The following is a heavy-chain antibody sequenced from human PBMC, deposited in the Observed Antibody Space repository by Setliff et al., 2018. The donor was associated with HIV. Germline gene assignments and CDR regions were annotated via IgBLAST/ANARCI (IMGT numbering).Heavy chain of an antibody. Sequence: ASVKVSCKASGYTFTANTIHWVRQAPGQRLAWMGCISAGKGEATYSQESQGRVTFTRDTSATTAYMELSSLISEDTAVYYCARGVGSSWFENWGQGTLVTVSS. D-gene: IGHD6-13*01. CDR1: GYTFTANT. CDR3: ARGVGSSWFEN. CDR2: ISAGKGEA. V-gene: IGHV1-3*03. J-gene: IGHJ5*02.